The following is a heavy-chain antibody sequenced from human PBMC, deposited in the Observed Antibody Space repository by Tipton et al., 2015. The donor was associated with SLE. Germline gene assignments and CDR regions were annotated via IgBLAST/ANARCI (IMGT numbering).Heavy chain of an antibody. J-gene: IGHJ5*02. CDR2: IYYSGTT. D-gene: IGHD3-3*01. CDR3: ARAGVDRDFWSGYYSRTIDP. Sequence: TLSLTCTVSGGSISSSSYYWGWIRQPPGKGLVWIGTIYYSGTTYYNPSLKSRVTISLDTSKNQFSLKLSSVTAADTAVYYCARAGVDRDFWSGYYSRTIDPWGQGTLVTVSS. V-gene: IGHV4-39*07. CDR1: GGSISSSSYY.